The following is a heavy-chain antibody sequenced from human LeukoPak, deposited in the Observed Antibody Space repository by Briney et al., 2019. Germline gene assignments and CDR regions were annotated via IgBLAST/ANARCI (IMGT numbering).Heavy chain of an antibody. J-gene: IGHJ6*03. Sequence: GGSLRLSCAASGFTFSSYGMHWVRQAPGKGLEWVAFIRYDGSNKYYADSVKGRFTISRDNSKNTLYLQMNSLRAEDTAVYYCARTIAARPGGHFYYYMDVWGKGTTVTVSS. CDR3: ARTIAARPGGHFYYYMDV. CDR2: IRYDGSNK. CDR1: GFTFSSYG. V-gene: IGHV3-30*02. D-gene: IGHD6-6*01.